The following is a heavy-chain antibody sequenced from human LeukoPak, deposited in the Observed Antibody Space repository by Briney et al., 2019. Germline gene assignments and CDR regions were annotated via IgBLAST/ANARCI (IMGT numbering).Heavy chain of an antibody. Sequence: SETLSLTCAVYGGSFSGYYWSWIRQPPGKGLEWIGEINHSGSTNYNPSLKSRVTISVDTSKNQFSLKLSFVTAADTAVYYCVRRGYSGDSYGDYWGQGTLVTVSS. CDR1: GGSFSGYY. J-gene: IGHJ4*02. CDR2: INHSGST. V-gene: IGHV4-34*01. D-gene: IGHD5-12*01. CDR3: VRRGYSGDSYGDY.